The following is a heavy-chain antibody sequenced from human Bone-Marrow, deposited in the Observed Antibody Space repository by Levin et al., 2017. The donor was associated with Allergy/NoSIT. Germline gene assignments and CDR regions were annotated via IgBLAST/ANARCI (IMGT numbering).Heavy chain of an antibody. D-gene: IGHD2-2*01. CDR2: INPNSGGT. V-gene: IGHV1-2*02. CDR3: ARDVVVVPAAPPIKYYYYGMDG. Sequence: ASVKVSCKASGYTFTGYYMHWVRQAPGQGLEWMGWINPNSGGTNYAQKFQGRVTMTRDTSISTAYMELSRLRSDDTAVYYCARDVVVVPAAPPIKYYYYGMDGWGQGTTVTVSS. J-gene: IGHJ6*02. CDR1: GYTFTGYY.